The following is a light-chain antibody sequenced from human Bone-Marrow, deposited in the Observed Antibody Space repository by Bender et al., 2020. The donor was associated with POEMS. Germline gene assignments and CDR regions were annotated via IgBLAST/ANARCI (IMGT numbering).Light chain of an antibody. CDR1: SSNIGNHY. CDR2: ENN. CDR3: SSYAGINNCV. Sequence: QSVLTQPPSVSAAPGQKVTISCSGSSSNIGNHYVSWYQQFPGTAPKLLIYENNKRPSGIPDRFSGSKSGSTASLTVSGLQAEDEADYYCSSYAGINNCVFGTGTKVTVL. V-gene: IGLV1-51*02. J-gene: IGLJ1*01.